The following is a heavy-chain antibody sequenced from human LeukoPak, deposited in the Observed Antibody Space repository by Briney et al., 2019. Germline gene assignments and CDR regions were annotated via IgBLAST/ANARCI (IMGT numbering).Heavy chain of an antibody. CDR3: ARGGWSLDY. Sequence: GGSLRLSCAASGFTLSDHRMTWVRQAPGKGLEWVAYIKQDGSEKYYVDSVKGRFTISRDNSKNSLYLQMNSLRAEDTAVYFCARGGWSLDYWGQGTLVTVSS. D-gene: IGHD6-19*01. CDR1: GFTLSDHR. CDR2: IKQDGSEK. V-gene: IGHV3-7*04. J-gene: IGHJ4*02.